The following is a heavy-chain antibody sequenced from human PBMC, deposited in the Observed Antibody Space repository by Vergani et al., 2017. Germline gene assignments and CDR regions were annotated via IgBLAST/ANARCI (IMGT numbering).Heavy chain of an antibody. D-gene: IGHD1-26*01. Sequence: VQVVESGGGLVQPGGSLRLSCAASGFIFSDHYMDWVRQAPGKGLEWIGEINHSGTINYNPTLKSPFNVSIDTSRDHFSLKLRSVSAADTAVYFCARRAERWETLLRDDFDVWGQGTFVTVSP. CDR2: INHSGTI. CDR1: GFIFSDHY. J-gene: IGHJ3*01. V-gene: IGHV4-34*01. CDR3: ARRAERWETLLRDDFDV.